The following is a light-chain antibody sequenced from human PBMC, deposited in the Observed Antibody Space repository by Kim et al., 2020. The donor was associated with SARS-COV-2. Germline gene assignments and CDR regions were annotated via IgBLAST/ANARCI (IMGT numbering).Light chain of an antibody. CDR1: QSVSSSH. CDR3: QQYGSSPRT. CDR2: DAS. Sequence: EIVLTQSPGTLSLSPGERATLSCRASQSVSSSHLAWYQQKPGQAPRVLIYDASRRATGIPDRFSGSGSGTDFTLTISRVEPEDFAVNYCQQYGSSPRTFGQGTKVDIK. J-gene: IGKJ1*01. V-gene: IGKV3-20*01.